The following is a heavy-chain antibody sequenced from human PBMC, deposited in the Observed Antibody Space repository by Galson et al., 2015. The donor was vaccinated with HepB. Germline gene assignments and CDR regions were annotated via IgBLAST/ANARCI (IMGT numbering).Heavy chain of an antibody. J-gene: IGHJ5*02. D-gene: IGHD1-14*01. Sequence: TLSLTCTVSGGSISSGSYYWSWIRQPAGKGLEWIGRIYTSGSTNYNPSLKSRVTISLDTSKNQFSLKLSSVTAADTAVYYCARGREKPDTNWFDPWGQGTLVTVSS. V-gene: IGHV4-61*02. CDR3: ARGREKPDTNWFDP. CDR2: IYTSGST. CDR1: GGSISSGSYY.